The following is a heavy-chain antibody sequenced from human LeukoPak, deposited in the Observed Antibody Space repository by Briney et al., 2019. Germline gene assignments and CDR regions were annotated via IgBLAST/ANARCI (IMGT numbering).Heavy chain of an antibody. CDR2: IIPIFGTA. J-gene: IGHJ4*02. D-gene: IGHD3-10*01. V-gene: IGHV1-69*13. CDR1: GGTFSSYA. CDR3: AGVPGDYFDY. Sequence: SVKVSCKASGGTFSSYAISWVRQAPGQGLEWMGGIIPIFGTANYAQKFQGRVTITADESTSTAYMELRSLRSDDTAVYYCAGVPGDYFDYWGQGTLVTVSS.